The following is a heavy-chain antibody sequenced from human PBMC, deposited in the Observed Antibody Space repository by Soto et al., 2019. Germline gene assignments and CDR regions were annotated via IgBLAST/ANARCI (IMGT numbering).Heavy chain of an antibody. CDR3: ARTHYVESVTTWVFDY. J-gene: IGHJ4*02. CDR2: IKQDGSEK. D-gene: IGHD4-17*01. CDR1: GFTFSSYW. V-gene: IGHV3-7*01. Sequence: GGSLRLSCAASGFTFSSYWMSWVRQAPGKGLEWVANIKQDGSEKYYVDSVKGGFTISRDNAKNSLYLQMNSLRAEDTAVYYCARTHYVESVTTWVFDYWGQGTLVTVSS.